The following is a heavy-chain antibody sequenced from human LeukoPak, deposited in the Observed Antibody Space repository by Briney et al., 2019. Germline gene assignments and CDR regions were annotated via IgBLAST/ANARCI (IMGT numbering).Heavy chain of an antibody. J-gene: IGHJ4*02. CDR3: ARDSTFGELPH. Sequence: GASVKVSCKASGYTFTSYGISWVRQAPGQGLEWMGWINPSSGDTNSAQKFEGRVSMTRDTSISTAYMELSRLTSDDTAVYYCARDSTFGELPHWGQGTLVTVSS. D-gene: IGHD3-10*01. CDR2: INPSSGDT. CDR1: GYTFTSYG. V-gene: IGHV1-2*02.